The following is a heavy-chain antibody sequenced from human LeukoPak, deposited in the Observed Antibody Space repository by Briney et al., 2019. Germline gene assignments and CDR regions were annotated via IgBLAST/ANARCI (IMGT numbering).Heavy chain of an antibody. D-gene: IGHD3-10*01. CDR2: VTADGVTT. CDR3: VKRRGEYYFDY. Sequence: PGGSLRLSCAASGFTFSSYAMSWVRQAPGKGLEWVSTVTADGVTTSYADSVKGRLTISRDSSTNTLFLQMNSLRAEDTAVYYCVKRRGEYYFDYWGQGTLVTVS. J-gene: IGHJ4*02. CDR1: GFTFSSYA. V-gene: IGHV3-23*01.